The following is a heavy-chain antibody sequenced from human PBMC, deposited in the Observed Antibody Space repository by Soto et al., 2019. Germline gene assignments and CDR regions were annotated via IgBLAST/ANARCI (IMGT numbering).Heavy chain of an antibody. CDR2: IYHSGST. CDR1: GGSISSCGYA. J-gene: IGHJ5*02. Sequence: PSETLSLTCAVSGGSISSCGYAWSWIRKPPGKGLEWIGYIYHSGSTYYNPSLKSRVTISVDRSKNQFSLKLSSVTAADTAVYYCARARVVGATPVFPGSNWFDPWGQGTLVTVSS. V-gene: IGHV4-30-2*01. CDR3: ARARVVGATPVFPGSNWFDP. D-gene: IGHD1-26*01.